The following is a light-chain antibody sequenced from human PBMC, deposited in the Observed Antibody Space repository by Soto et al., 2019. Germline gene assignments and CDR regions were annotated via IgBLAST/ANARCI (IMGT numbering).Light chain of an antibody. V-gene: IGKV3D-20*02. J-gene: IGKJ4*01. CDR3: QQRNKWPPVT. Sequence: SVLTQSPGTLSLSPGEIATLSWSSSQSVSSSYLAWYQQKPGQAPRLLIYGASNRATGVPTRFSGSGSGTDFALTISSLEPEDFAVYYCQQRNKWPPVTFGGGTKVDIK. CDR2: GAS. CDR1: QSVSSSY.